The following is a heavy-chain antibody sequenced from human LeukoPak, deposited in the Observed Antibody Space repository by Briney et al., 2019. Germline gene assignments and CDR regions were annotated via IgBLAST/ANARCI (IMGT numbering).Heavy chain of an antibody. D-gene: IGHD6-13*01. CDR3: ARSLGSSSGAETGDAFDI. J-gene: IGHJ3*02. V-gene: IGHV1-3*01. Sequence: ASVKVSCKASGYTFTTYAMHWVRQAPGERLEWMAWINAGNGNTMYSQKFQGRVTMTRDTSISTAYMELSRLRSDDTAVYYCARSLGSSSGAETGDAFDIWGQGTMVTVSS. CDR2: INAGNGNT. CDR1: GYTFTTYA.